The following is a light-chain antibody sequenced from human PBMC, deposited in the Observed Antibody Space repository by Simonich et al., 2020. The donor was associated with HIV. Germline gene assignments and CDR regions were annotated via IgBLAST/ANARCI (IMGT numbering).Light chain of an antibody. J-gene: IGKJ4*01. CDR2: KAS. Sequence: DIQMTQSPSTLSASVGDRVTITCRASQSISRWLDWYQQKPGKAPKLLIYKASSLESGVPSRFSGSGSGTEFTLTISSLQPDDFAVYYCQQYNNWPTFGGGTKVEIK. CDR3: QQYNNWPT. V-gene: IGKV1-5*03. CDR1: QSISRW.